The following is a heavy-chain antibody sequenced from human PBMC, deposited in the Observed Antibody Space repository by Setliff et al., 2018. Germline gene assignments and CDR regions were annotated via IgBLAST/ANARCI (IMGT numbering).Heavy chain of an antibody. J-gene: IGHJ6*03. CDR3: ARVPYPHRFPYSNYLGYYYYSYMDV. CDR2: ISAYNGNT. CDR1: GYTFTSYG. V-gene: IGHV1-18*01. Sequence: ASVKVSCKASGYTFTSYGISGVRQAPGQGFEWMGWISAYNGNTNYAQKLQGRVTMTTDTSTSTAYMELSSLISDETAVYYCARVPYPHRFPYSNYLGYYYYSYMDVWGTGTTVTVSS. D-gene: IGHD4-4*01.